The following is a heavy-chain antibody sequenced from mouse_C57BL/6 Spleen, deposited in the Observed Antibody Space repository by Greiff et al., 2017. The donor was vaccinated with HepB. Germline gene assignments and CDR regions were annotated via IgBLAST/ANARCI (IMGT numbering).Heavy chain of an antibody. CDR1: GYTFTSYT. CDR3: AYDYDDGYYAMDY. Sequence: VQLQQSGAELARPGASVKMSCKASGYTFTSYTMHWVKQRPGQGLEWIGYINPSSGYTKYNQKFKDKATLTADKASSTAYMQLSSLTSEDSAVYYCAYDYDDGYYAMDYVGQGTSVTVSS. CDR2: INPSSGYT. J-gene: IGHJ4*01. D-gene: IGHD2-4*01. V-gene: IGHV1-4*01.